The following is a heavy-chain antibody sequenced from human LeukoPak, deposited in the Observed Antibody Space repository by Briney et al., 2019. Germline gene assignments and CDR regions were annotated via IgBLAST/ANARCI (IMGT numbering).Heavy chain of an antibody. Sequence: PGGSLRLSCAASGLTFSNAWMSWVRQAPGKGLEWVGRIKSNTDGGAQDYAAPVKGRFTISRDDSRNSLFLQMNSLKIEDTAVYYCAKDYGSGSYAFDIWGQGTMVTVSS. D-gene: IGHD3-10*01. V-gene: IGHV3-15*01. CDR3: AKDYGSGSYAFDI. CDR1: GLTFSNAW. J-gene: IGHJ3*02. CDR2: IKSNTDGGAQ.